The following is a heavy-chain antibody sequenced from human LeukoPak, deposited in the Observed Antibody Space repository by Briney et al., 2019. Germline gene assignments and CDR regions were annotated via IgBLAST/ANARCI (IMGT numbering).Heavy chain of an antibody. CDR3: ARDDRWSGYDDDGYYYYGMGV. CDR2: ISYDGSNK. D-gene: IGHD5-12*01. Sequence: GRSLRLSCAASGFTFSSYGMHWVRQAPGKGLEWVAVISYDGSNKYYADSVKGRFTISRDNSKNTLYLQMNSLRAEDTAVYYCARDDRWSGYDDDGYYYYGMGVWGQGTTVTVSS. V-gene: IGHV3-30*03. J-gene: IGHJ6*02. CDR1: GFTFSSYG.